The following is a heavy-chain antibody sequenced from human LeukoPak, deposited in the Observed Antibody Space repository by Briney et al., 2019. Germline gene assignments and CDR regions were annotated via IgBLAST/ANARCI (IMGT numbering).Heavy chain of an antibody. CDR1: GGTFSSYA. CDR2: IIPIFGTA. Sequence: SVKVSCKASGGTFSSYAISWVRQAPGQGLEWMGGIIPIFGTANYAQKFQGRVTITADKSTSTAYMELSSLRSEDTAVYYCARSRLGYCSGGSCYTPDYWGQGTLVTVSS. V-gene: IGHV1-69*06. D-gene: IGHD2-15*01. CDR3: ARSRLGYCSGGSCYTPDY. J-gene: IGHJ4*02.